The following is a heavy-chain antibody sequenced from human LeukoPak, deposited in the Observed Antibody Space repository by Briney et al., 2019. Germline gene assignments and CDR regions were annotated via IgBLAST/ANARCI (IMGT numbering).Heavy chain of an antibody. CDR2: IKEDGSET. J-gene: IGHJ4*02. V-gene: IGHV3-7*01. CDR3: ARETPRRGETRDGYR. D-gene: IGHD5-24*01. CDR1: GFIFKKYW. Sequence: GRSLRLSCAASGFIFKKYWMNWVRQVPGKGLECLANIKEDGSETYYADSVKGRFTISRDNPKNLLFLQINSLRVEDTAVYYCARETPRRGETRDGYRWGQGTVVTVSS.